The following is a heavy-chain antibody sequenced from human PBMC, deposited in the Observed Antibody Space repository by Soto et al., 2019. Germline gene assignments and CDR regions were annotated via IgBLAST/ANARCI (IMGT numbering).Heavy chain of an antibody. CDR3: ARGSRRYFDWLLWDYGMDV. CDR1: GGSISSGGYY. V-gene: IGHV4-31*03. CDR2: IYYSGST. Sequence: PSETLSLTCTVSGGSISSGGYYWSWIRQHPGKGLEWIGYIYYSGSTYYNPSLKSRVTISVDTSKNQFSLKLSSVTAADTAVYYCARGSRRYFDWLLWDYGMDVWGQGTTVTVSS. D-gene: IGHD3-9*01. J-gene: IGHJ6*02.